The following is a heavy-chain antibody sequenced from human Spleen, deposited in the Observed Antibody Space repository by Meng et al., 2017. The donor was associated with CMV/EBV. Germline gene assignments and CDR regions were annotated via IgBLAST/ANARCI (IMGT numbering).Heavy chain of an antibody. V-gene: IGHV3-30*02. CDR2: IRYDGSNK. D-gene: IGHD3-10*01. J-gene: IGHJ4*02. CDR3: TRVARYQYGSGSYYTIDS. Sequence: GGSLRLSCAASGFTFSSYGMHWVRQAPGKGLEWVAFIRYDGSNKYYADSVKGRFTISRDNSKSIAYLQMNSLKIEDTAVYYCTRVARYQYGSGSYYTIDSWGQGTLVTVSS. CDR1: GFTFSSYG.